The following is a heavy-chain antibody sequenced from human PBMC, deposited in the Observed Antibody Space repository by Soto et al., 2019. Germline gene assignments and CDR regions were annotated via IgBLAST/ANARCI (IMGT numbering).Heavy chain of an antibody. J-gene: IGHJ4*02. CDR1: GFSLTPPGLG. D-gene: IGHD1-1*01. CDR3: VRLMSTDTTGYFDY. Sequence: QITLKHSGPTLVKPPQPLTLTCTVSGFSLTPPGLGVGWIRQPPGKALEWLTLVYWHDDKRYSSSLRDRLTIARDTSNNQVVLSMTNMDPEDSATYYCVRLMSTDTTGYFDYWGQGILVTVSS. V-gene: IGHV2-5*01. CDR2: VYWHDDK.